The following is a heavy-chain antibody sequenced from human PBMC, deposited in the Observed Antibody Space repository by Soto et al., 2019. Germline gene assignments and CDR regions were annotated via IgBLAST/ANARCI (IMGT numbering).Heavy chain of an antibody. CDR2: IYHSGST. CDR3: ARVGVLKTNYYYYYGMDV. J-gene: IGHJ6*02. CDR1: GGSLSSSNW. V-gene: IGHV4-4*02. Sequence: SETLSLTCAVSGGSLSSSNWWSWVRQPPGKGLEWIGEIYHSGSTNYNPSLKSRVTISVDKSKNQFSLKLSSVTAADTAVYYCARVGVLKTNYYYYYGMDVWGQGTTVTVSS. D-gene: IGHD3-10*01.